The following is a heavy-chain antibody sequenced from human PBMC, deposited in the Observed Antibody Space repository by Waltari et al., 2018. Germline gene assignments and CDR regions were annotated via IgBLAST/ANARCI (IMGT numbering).Heavy chain of an antibody. CDR2: IYYSGST. D-gene: IGHD3-22*01. J-gene: IGHJ4*02. CDR3: AGEGDSSGYYYY. V-gene: IGHV4-39*07. Sequence: QLQLQESGPGLVKPSETLSLTCTVSGGSISSSSYYWGWIRQPPGKGLEWIGSIYYSGSTYYNPSLKSRVTRSVDTSKNQFSLKLSSVTAADTAVYYCAGEGDSSGYYYYWGQGTLVTVSS. CDR1: GGSISSSSYY.